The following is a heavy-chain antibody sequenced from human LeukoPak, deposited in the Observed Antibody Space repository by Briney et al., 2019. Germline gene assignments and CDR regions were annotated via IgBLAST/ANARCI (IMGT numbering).Heavy chain of an antibody. D-gene: IGHD3-22*01. V-gene: IGHV3-21*01. Sequence: GSLRLSCGASGFTLSRYSMNWVSHAPGKGLVWVSSISSSSSHIYYADAVKGRFTISRDNAKNSLYLQMNSLRAEDTAVYYCASYYYDSSGLVYWGQGTLVTVSS. J-gene: IGHJ4*02. CDR2: ISSSSSHI. CDR1: GFTLSRYS. CDR3: ASYYYDSSGLVY.